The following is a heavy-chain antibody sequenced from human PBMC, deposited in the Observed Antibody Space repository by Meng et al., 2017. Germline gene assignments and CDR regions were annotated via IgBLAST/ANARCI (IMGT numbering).Heavy chain of an antibody. CDR3: AHRRDYYGSGNHFDY. CDR1: GFSLSTCGVG. J-gene: IGHJ4*02. V-gene: IGHV2-5*02. Sequence: TIKQAVPLLLKPSQTLTLTCSFCGFSLSTCGVGVGWIRQPPGKALEWLALIYWDDDKRYSPSLKSRLTITKDTSKNQVVLTMTNMDPVDTATYYCAHRRDYYGSGNHFDYWGQGTLVTVSS. D-gene: IGHD3-10*01. CDR2: IYWDDDK.